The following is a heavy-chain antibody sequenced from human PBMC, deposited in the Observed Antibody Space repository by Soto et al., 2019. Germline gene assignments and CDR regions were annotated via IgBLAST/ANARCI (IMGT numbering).Heavy chain of an antibody. V-gene: IGHV1-18*04. D-gene: IGHD2-2*02. CDR3: ARGGRYCSSTSYYKGAFDI. Sequence: ASVKVSCKASGYTFTSYGISWVRQAPGQGLEWMGWISAYNGNTNYAQKLQGRVTMTTDTSTSTAYTELSRLRSDETAVYSCARGGRYCSSTSYYKGAFDIWGQGTMVTVSS. J-gene: IGHJ3*02. CDR1: GYTFTSYG. CDR2: ISAYNGNT.